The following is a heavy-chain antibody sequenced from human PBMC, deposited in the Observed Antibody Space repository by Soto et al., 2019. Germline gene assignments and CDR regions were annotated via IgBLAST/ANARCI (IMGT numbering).Heavy chain of an antibody. J-gene: IGHJ4*02. Sequence: SGPTLVKPPQTPTLTCTFSGFSLSTSGICVRWIRQPPGKALEWLALIDWDDDKYHSTSLKTRLTISKDTSKNQVVLTMTNMDPVDTATYYCARKNDSSGHDYWGQGTLVTVSS. V-gene: IGHV2-70*01. D-gene: IGHD3-22*01. CDR1: GFSLSTSGIC. CDR2: IDWDDDK. CDR3: ARKNDSSGHDY.